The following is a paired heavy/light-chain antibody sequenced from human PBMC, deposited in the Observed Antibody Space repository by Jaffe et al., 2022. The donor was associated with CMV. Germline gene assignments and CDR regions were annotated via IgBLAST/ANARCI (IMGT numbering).Light chain of an antibody. CDR2: STS. J-gene: IGLJ3*02. Sequence: QTVVTQEPSLTVSPGGTVTLTCASSTGAVTSGYYPNWFQQKPGQAPRALIYSTSNKHSWTPAHFSGSLLGGKAALTLSGVQPEDEADYYCLLFYGGAWVFGGGTKLTVL. CDR1: TGAVTSGYY. V-gene: IGLV7-43*01. CDR3: LLFYGGAWV.
Heavy chain of an antibody. CDR2: IYWDNDK. CDR1: GFSLSTHGAG. V-gene: IGHV2-5*02. J-gene: IGHJ4*02. CDR3: AHYHSAFGGY. Sequence: QITLKESGPTLVKPTQTLTLTCTFSGFSLSTHGAGVGWVRQPPGKALEWLALIYWDNDKRYSPSLKNRLTITKDTAENQVVLTMTNMDPVDTATYYCAHYHSAFGGYWGQGTLVTVSS. D-gene: IGHD3-16*01.